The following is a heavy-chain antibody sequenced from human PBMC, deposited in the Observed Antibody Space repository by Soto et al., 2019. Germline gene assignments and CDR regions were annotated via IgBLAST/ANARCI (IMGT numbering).Heavy chain of an antibody. CDR3: ARGWGLVFDY. Sequence: TSETLSLTCTVSGGSISSYYWSWIRQPPGKGLEWIVYIYYSGSTNYNPSLKSRVTISVDTSKNQFSLKLSSVTAADTAVYYCARGWGLVFDYWGQGTLVTVSS. V-gene: IGHV4-59*01. J-gene: IGHJ4*02. D-gene: IGHD2-21*02. CDR1: GGSISSYY. CDR2: IYYSGST.